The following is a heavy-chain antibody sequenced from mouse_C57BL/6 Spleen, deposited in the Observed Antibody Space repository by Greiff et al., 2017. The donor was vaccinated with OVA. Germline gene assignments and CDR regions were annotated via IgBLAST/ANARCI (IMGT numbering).Heavy chain of an antibody. V-gene: IGHV1-54*01. CDR2: INPGSGGT. CDR3: ARSDYGSSYGDAMDY. J-gene: IGHJ4*01. Sequence: VQLQQSGAELVRPGTSVKVSCKASGYAFTNYLIEWVKQRPGQGLEWIGVINPGSGGTNYNEKFKGKATLTADKSSSTAYMQLSSLKSEDSAVYFCARSDYGSSYGDAMDYWGQGTSVTVSA. D-gene: IGHD1-1*01. CDR1: GYAFTNYL.